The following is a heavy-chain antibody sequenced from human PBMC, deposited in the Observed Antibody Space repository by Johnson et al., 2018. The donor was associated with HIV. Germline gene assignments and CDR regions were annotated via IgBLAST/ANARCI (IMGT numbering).Heavy chain of an antibody. CDR2: IKSKTDGGTT. D-gene: IGHD3-16*02. J-gene: IGHJ3*02. CDR3: AKDHRERTDAFDI. CDR1: GFTFSNAW. Sequence: VQLVESGGGLVKPGGSLRLSCAASGFTFSNAWMSWVRQAPGKGLEWVGRIKSKTDGGTTDYAAPVKGRFTISRDDSKNTLYLQMNSLRAEDTAVYYCAKDHRERTDAFDIWGQGTMVTVSS. V-gene: IGHV3-15*01.